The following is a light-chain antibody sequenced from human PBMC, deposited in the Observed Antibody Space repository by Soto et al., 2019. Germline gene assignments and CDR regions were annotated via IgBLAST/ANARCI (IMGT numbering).Light chain of an antibody. CDR1: QSVSSY. CDR2: DAS. J-gene: IGKJ5*01. CDR3: QQRSNWFIT. Sequence: EIVLTQSPATLSLSPGERATLSCRASQSVSSYLAWYQQKPGQAPRLLIYDASNRATGIPARFSGSGSGTDFTLTISSLEPEDFAVYSCQQRSNWFITFGQGTRLEIK. V-gene: IGKV3-11*01.